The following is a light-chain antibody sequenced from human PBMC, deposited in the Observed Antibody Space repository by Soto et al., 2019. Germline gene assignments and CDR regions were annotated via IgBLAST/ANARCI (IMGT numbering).Light chain of an antibody. CDR2: GAS. J-gene: IGKJ1*01. CDR3: QQYGSSPRT. Sequence: ERVVHHSPGTLSLSPGHRATLSCRASQSLRSSLAWYQQKPGQAPRLLIYGASNRATGIPDRFSGSGSGTDFTLTISRLEPEDFAVYYCQQYGSSPRTFGQGTKVDIK. V-gene: IGKV3-20*01. CDR1: QSLRSS.